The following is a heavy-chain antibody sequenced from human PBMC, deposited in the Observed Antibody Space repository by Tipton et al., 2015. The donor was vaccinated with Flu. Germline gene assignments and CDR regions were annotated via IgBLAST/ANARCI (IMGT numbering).Heavy chain of an antibody. D-gene: IGHD4-17*01. CDR3: ARSDYGDYLDAFDT. V-gene: IGHV4-61*02. Sequence: TLSLTCTVSGGSISSGSYYWSWIRQPAGKGLEWIGRIYTSGSTNYNPSLKSRVTMSVDTSKNQFSLKLSSVTAADTAVYYCARSDYGDYLDAFDTWGQGTMVTVSS. CDR2: IYTSGST. CDR1: GGSISSGSYY. J-gene: IGHJ3*02.